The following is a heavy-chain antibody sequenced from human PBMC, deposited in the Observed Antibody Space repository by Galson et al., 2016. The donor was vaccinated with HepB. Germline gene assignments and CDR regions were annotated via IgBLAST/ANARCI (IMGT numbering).Heavy chain of an antibody. CDR2: INQDGIEK. Sequence: SLRLSCATSGFTFSSYWMPWVRQAPGKGLEWVANINQDGIEKYYVGSVEGRFTISRDNAKKSLYLQMDSLRAEDTAVYYCARSGEPSWGQGTLVTVSS. CDR1: GFTFSSYW. J-gene: IGHJ5*02. V-gene: IGHV3-7*01. D-gene: IGHD4-17*01. CDR3: ARSGEPS.